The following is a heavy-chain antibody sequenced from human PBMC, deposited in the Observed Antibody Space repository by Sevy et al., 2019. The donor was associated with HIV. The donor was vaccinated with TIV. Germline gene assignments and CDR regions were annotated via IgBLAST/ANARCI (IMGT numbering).Heavy chain of an antibody. CDR3: ARDAMRVGNSNYYYGMDV. Sequence: GGSLRLSCAASGFTLSPYSMEWVRQAPGKGLEWVSHISSSSNLIYYADSVKGRFTVSRDNAKNSLYLRMDSLRDEDTAVYYCARDAMRVGNSNYYYGMDVWGQGTTVTVSS. CDR2: ISSSSNLI. CDR1: GFTLSPYS. V-gene: IGHV3-48*02. D-gene: IGHD2-2*01. J-gene: IGHJ6*02.